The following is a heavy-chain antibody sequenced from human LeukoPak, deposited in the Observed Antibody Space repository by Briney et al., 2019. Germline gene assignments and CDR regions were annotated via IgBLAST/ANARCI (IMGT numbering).Heavy chain of an antibody. V-gene: IGHV3-48*03. CDR2: ISSSGDTI. CDR3: ARGGPRKGLPVWFHD. Sequence: PGGSLRLSCAASGFTFSTYVMNWVRQAPGKGLEWISYISSSGDTIYYADSVKGRFSISRDNAMKSLYLQMSSLRAEDTAVYFCARGGPRKGLPVWFHDWGQGTLVTVSS. CDR1: GFTFSTYV. D-gene: IGHD2-21*01. J-gene: IGHJ4*02.